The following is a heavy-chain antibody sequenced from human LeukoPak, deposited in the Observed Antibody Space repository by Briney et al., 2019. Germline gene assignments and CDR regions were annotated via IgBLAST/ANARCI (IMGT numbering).Heavy chain of an antibody. V-gene: IGHV4-30-4*01. CDR2: IYYSGST. CDR3: ARRPHYAILTGYSRPLGGNWYFAL. Sequence: SQTLSLTCTVSGGSISSGDYYWGWIRQPPGKGLEWIGYIYYSGSTYCNPSLKSRVTTSVDTSKNQFSLKLSSVTAEHTALYYCARRPHYAILTGYSRPLGGNWYFALWGRGPLVTVSS. CDR1: GGSISSGDYY. J-gene: IGHJ2*01. D-gene: IGHD3-9*01.